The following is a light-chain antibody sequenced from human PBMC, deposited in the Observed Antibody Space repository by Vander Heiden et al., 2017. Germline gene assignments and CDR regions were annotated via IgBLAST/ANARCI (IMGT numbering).Light chain of an antibody. J-gene: IGKJ1*01. CDR2: AAS. CDR1: QSISSY. CDR3: QQSYSTSWT. Sequence: DIQRTQSPSSLSASVGDRVTITCRASQSISSYLNWYQQKPGKAPKLLIYAASSLQSGVPSRFSGSGSGTDFTLTISSLQPADFATYYCQQSYSTSWTFGQGTKVEIK. V-gene: IGKV1-39*01.